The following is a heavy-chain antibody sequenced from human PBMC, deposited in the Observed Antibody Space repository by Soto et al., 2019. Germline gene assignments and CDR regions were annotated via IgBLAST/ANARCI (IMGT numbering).Heavy chain of an antibody. V-gene: IGHV4-31*03. Sequence: SETLSLTCTVSGGSISSGGYYWSWIRQHPGKGLEWIGYIYYSGSTYYNPSLKSRVTISVDTSKNQFSLKLSSVTAADTAVYYCATLFHAHGFDPWGQGTLVTVSS. J-gene: IGHJ5*02. CDR2: IYYSGST. CDR1: GGSISSGGYY. CDR3: ATLFHAHGFDP.